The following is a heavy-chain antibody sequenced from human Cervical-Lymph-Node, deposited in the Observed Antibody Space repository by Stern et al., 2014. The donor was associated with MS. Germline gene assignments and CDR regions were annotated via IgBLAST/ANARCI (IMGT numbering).Heavy chain of an antibody. Sequence: QVTLKESGPVLVKPTETLTLTCTVSGFSLSNARMGVSWIRQPPGKALEWLAHIFFNDEKSYSTSLKSRLTISKDTSKSQVVLTMTNMDPVDTATYYCARIRPLLSGTDYYYGMDVWGQGTTVTVSS. CDR3: ARIRPLLSGTDYYYGMDV. J-gene: IGHJ6*02. V-gene: IGHV2-26*01. CDR2: IFFNDEK. CDR1: GFSLSNARMG. D-gene: IGHD6-13*01.